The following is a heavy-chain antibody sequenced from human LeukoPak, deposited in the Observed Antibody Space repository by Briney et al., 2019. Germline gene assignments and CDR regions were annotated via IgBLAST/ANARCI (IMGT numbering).Heavy chain of an antibody. CDR2: IIPIFGTA. CDR3: ARISGYSYGFDY. CDR1: GGTFTSYA. D-gene: IGHD5-18*01. V-gene: IGHV1-69*13. J-gene: IGHJ4*02. Sequence: ASVTVSYKASGGTFTSYAISRVRQAPGQGREWMGGIIPIFGTANYAQKFQGRVTITADESTSTAYMELSSLRSEDTAVYYCARISGYSYGFDYWGQGTLVTVSS.